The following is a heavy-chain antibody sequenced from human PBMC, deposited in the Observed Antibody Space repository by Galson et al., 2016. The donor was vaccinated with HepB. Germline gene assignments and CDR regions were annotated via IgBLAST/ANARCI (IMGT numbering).Heavy chain of an antibody. Sequence: SLRLSCAASGFSFSSHAMTWVRQAPGKGLVWVSGISGSGDTTSYADSVKGRFSISRDNSKNTLYLQMNSLRAEDTALYYCARDPRNWGHGSYYGMDVWGKGTTVIVSS. V-gene: IGHV3-23*01. CDR2: ISGSGDTT. CDR3: ARDPRNWGHGSYYGMDV. D-gene: IGHD7-27*01. CDR1: GFSFSSHA. J-gene: IGHJ6*04.